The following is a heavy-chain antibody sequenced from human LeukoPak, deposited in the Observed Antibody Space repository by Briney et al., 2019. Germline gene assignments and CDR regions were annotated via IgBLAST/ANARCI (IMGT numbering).Heavy chain of an antibody. CDR1: GGSISSSSYY. CDR3: ASFIVATLRSKIDY. CDR2: IYYSGST. Sequence: PSETLSLTCTVSGGSISSSSYYWGWIRQPPGKGLEWIGSIYYSGSTYYNPSLKSRVTISVDTSKNQFSLKLSSVTAADTAVYYCASFIVATLRSKIDYWGQGTLVTVSS. V-gene: IGHV4-39*01. D-gene: IGHD5-12*01. J-gene: IGHJ4*02.